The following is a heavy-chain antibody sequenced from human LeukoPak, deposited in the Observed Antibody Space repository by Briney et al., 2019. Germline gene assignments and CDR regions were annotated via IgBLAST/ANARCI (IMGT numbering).Heavy chain of an antibody. CDR2: IKQDGSVT. Sequence: PGGSLRLSCAASGFTFSSWWMSRVRQAPGKALEWVANIKQDGSVTFYEDSVKGRFTLSRDNARNSLYLQMDSLRAEDTAVYYCARLYDSRDLLAFDYWGQGILVTVSS. D-gene: IGHD3-22*01. CDR1: GFTFSSWW. V-gene: IGHV3-7*01. J-gene: IGHJ4*02. CDR3: ARLYDSRDLLAFDY.